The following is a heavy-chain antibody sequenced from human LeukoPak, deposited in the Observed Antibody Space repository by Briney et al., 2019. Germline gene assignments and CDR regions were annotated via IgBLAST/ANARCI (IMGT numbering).Heavy chain of an antibody. J-gene: IGHJ4*02. CDR2: IPYDGSNK. V-gene: IGHV3-30*02. CDR1: GFTFGTSG. CDR3: AKSDIN. Sequence: AGSLRLSCAASGFTFGTSGMHWVRQAPGKGLDWVAFIPYDGSNKYYTDSVKGRFTISRDNSKNILYLQMNGLRAEDTAVYYCAKSDINWGQGTLVTVAS.